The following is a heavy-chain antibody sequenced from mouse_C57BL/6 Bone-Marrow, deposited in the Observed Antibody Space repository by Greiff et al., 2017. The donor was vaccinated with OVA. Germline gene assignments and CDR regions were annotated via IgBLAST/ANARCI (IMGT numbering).Heavy chain of an antibody. D-gene: IGHD4-1*01. CDR3: ARLLGQAMDY. CDR1: GYTFTAHT. V-gene: IGHV1-78*01. CDR2: IYTRDGST. J-gene: IGHJ4*01. Sequence: VQLQQSDAELVQPGASVKISCKVSGYTFTAHTIHWMQQRPEQGLEWIGYIYTRDGSTKYNETFKGKATLTADKYSSTAYMQLNSLTSEDTAVYFCARLLGQAMDYWGQGTSVTVSS.